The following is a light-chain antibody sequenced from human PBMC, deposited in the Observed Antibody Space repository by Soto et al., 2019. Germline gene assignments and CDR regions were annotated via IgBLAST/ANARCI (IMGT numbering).Light chain of an antibody. CDR3: QQNSNLQAT. CDR1: QSVGTY. Sequence: EIVLTQSPATLSLSPGERATLSCRASQSVGTYINWFQQKPGQPPRLIIHDASARVTGIPDRISGSGSGIDFSLTISSLEPGDSAVYYCQQNSNLQATFGQGTKVEIK. J-gene: IGKJ1*01. V-gene: IGKV3-11*01. CDR2: DAS.